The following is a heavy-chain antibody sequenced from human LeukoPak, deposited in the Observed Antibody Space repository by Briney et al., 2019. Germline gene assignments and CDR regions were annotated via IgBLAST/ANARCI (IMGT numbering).Heavy chain of an antibody. CDR2: IYYSGST. J-gene: IGHJ3*02. Sequence: PSETLSLTCTVSGGSISGYYWSWIRQPPGKGLEWIGYIYYSGSTNYNPSLKSRVTISVDTSKNQFSLKLSSVTAADTAVYYCARREQQNGAFDIWGQGTMVTVS. CDR3: ARREQQNGAFDI. CDR1: GGSISGYY. D-gene: IGHD1-26*01. V-gene: IGHV4-59*01.